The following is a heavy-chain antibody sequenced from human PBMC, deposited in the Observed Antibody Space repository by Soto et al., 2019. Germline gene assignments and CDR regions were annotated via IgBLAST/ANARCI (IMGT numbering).Heavy chain of an antibody. V-gene: IGHV3-43*01. CDR3: AKDRQYGSYFDC. J-gene: IGHJ4*02. Sequence: DVQLVESGGVVVQPGGSLRLSCAASGFTFDDYTMHWVRQAPGKGLEWVSLISWDGGNTYYADSVKGRFTISRDNSKNSLYLQMNSLRTEDTALYYCAKDRQYGSYFDCWGQGTLVTVSS. CDR1: GFTFDDYT. D-gene: IGHD4-17*01. CDR2: ISWDGGNT.